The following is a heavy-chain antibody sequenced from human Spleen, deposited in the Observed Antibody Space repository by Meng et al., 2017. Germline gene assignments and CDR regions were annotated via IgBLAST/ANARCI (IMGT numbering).Heavy chain of an antibody. CDR2: INHSGST. CDR3: ARGPTTMAHDFDY. Sequence: VLLLQWGSGLLKPSEPLALACVVAGGSFSDYYWSWIRQPPGKGLEWIGEINHSGSTNYNPSLESRATISVDTSQNNLSLKLSSVTAADSAVYYCARGPTTMAHDFDYWGQGTLVTVSS. J-gene: IGHJ4*02. D-gene: IGHD4-11*01. V-gene: IGHV4-34*01. CDR1: GGSFSDYY.